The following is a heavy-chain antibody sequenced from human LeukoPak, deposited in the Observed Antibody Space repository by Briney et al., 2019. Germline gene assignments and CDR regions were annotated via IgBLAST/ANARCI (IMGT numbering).Heavy chain of an antibody. V-gene: IGHV1-8*03. CDR3: ARGGARYYYYYYMDV. D-gene: IGHD1-26*01. CDR2: MNPNSGNT. Sequence: ASVKVSCKASGYTFTSYDINWVRQATGQGLEWMGWMNPNSGNTGYAQKFQGRVTITRNTSISTAYMELSGLRSEDTAVYYCARGGARYYYYYYMDVWGKGTTVTVSS. J-gene: IGHJ6*03. CDR1: GYTFTSYD.